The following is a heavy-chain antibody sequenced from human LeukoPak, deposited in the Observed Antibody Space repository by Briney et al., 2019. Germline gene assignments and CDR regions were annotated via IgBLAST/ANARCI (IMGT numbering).Heavy chain of an antibody. Sequence: ASVKVSCKASGYTFTSYDINWVRQATGQGLEWMGWINPNSGGTNYAQKFQGRVTMTRDTSISTAYMELSRLRSDDAAVYYCARRPANYYDSSGYYYLLDYWGQGTLVTVSS. CDR1: GYTFTSYD. V-gene: IGHV1-2*02. CDR3: ARRPANYYDSSGYYYLLDY. D-gene: IGHD3-22*01. J-gene: IGHJ4*02. CDR2: INPNSGGT.